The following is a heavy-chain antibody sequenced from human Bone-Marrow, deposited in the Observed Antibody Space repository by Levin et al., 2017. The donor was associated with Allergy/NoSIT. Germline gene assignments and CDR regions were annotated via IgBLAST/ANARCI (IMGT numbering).Heavy chain of an antibody. J-gene: IGHJ3*02. Sequence: GESLKISCAASGFTFSSYAMHWVRQAPGKGLEWVAVISYDGSNKYYADSVKGRFTISRDNSKNTLYLQMNSLRAEDTAVYYCAREPESYSGYDSSAFDIWGQGTMVTVSS. V-gene: IGHV3-30-3*01. CDR2: ISYDGSNK. D-gene: IGHD5-12*01. CDR3: AREPESYSGYDSSAFDI. CDR1: GFTFSSYA.